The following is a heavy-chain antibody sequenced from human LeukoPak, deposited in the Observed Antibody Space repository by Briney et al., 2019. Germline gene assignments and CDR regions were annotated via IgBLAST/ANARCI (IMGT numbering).Heavy chain of an antibody. J-gene: IGHJ4*02. V-gene: IGHV4-34*01. Sequence: PSETLSLTCAVYGGSFSGYYWSWIRQPPGKGLEWIGEINHSGSTNYNPSLKSRVTISVDTSKNQLSLKLSSVTAADTAVYYCASSRRGAKGNWGQGTLVTVSS. CDR1: GGSFSGYY. CDR2: INHSGST. D-gene: IGHD3-10*01. CDR3: ASSRRGAKGN.